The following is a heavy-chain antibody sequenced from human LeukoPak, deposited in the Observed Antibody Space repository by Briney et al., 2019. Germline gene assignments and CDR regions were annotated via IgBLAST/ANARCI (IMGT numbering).Heavy chain of an antibody. CDR1: GYTFTGYD. CDR2: INPNSGDT. J-gene: IGHJ4*02. V-gene: IGHV1-2*02. CDR3: ARDKNPTVFDY. Sequence: ASVKVSCKASGYTFTGYDLHWGRQAPGQGLEWMGCINPNSGDTNYAQKFQGRVTMTRDTSLSTAYMELSSLRSDDTAVYYCARDKNPTVFDYWGQGSLVTVSS.